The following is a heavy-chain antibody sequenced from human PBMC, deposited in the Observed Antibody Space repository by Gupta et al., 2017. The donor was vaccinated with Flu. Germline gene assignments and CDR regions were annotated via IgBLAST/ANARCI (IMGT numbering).Heavy chain of an antibody. D-gene: IGHD1-26*01. CDR1: GYTFINYD. J-gene: IGHJ4*02. CDR3: ARMVGYSAKQVRLDY. Sequence: QVHLVQSGAEVKKPGASVKVVCMASGYTFINYDINWVRQAPGKGLEWMGWMNHSRDNTGDAQKFQSRVTMTRATSIGTAYMELSSLRSEDTAVYYCARMVGYSAKQVRLDYWGQGTLVTVSS. CDR2: MNHSRDNT. V-gene: IGHV1-8*01.